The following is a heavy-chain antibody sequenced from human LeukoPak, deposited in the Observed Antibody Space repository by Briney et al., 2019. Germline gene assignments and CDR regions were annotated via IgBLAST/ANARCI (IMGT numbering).Heavy chain of an antibody. CDR2: IIPIFGTA. J-gene: IGHJ3*02. V-gene: IGHV1-69*06. CDR3: ASCIVVVPTAIGSCAFDI. Sequence: SVKVSCKASGGTFSSYAISWVRQAPGQGLEWMGGIIPIFGTANYAQKFQGRVTITVDKSTSTAYMELSSLRSEDTAVYYCASCIVVVPTAIGSCAFDIWGQGTMVTVSS. D-gene: IGHD2-2*01. CDR1: GGTFSSYA.